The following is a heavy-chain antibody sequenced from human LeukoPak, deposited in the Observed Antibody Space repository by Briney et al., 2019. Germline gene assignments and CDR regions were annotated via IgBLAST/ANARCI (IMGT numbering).Heavy chain of an antibody. CDR2: ISWNSDNT. Sequence: GGSLRLSCAASGFTFDDYAMHWVRQAPGKGLEWVSGISWNSDNTGYADSVTGRFTISRDNAKNSLYLQMNSLRAEDTALYYCAKDRQSTIYGGTIDAFDIWGQGTMVTVSS. V-gene: IGHV3-9*01. CDR1: GFTFDDYA. CDR3: AKDRQSTIYGGTIDAFDI. J-gene: IGHJ3*02. D-gene: IGHD4-23*01.